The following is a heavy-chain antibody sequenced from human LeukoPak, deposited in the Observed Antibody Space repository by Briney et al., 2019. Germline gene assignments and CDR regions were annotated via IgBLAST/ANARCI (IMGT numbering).Heavy chain of an antibody. J-gene: IGHJ4*02. CDR3: ARKENVYYYFDY. Sequence: SDTLSLTCAVSGYSITSSSWWGWIRQPPGKGLEWIGYIYHSGTTYYNPSLQSRVTMSVDTSKNQFSLKLSSVTAVNTAVYYCARKENVYYYFDYWGQGTLVTVSS. V-gene: IGHV4-28*01. D-gene: IGHD3-10*01. CDR1: GYSITSSSW. CDR2: IYHSGTT.